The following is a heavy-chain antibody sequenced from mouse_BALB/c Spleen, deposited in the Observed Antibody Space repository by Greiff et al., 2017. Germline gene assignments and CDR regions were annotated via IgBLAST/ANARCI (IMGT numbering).Heavy chain of an antibody. J-gene: IGHJ2*01. D-gene: IGHD1-2*01. Sequence: EVQLQESGAELVKPGASVKLSCTASGFNIKDTYMHWVKQRPEQGLEWIGRIDPANGNTKYDPKFQGKATITADTSSNTAYLQLSSLTSEDTAVYYCARGLHYYGFYFDYWGQGTTLTVSS. CDR1: GFNIKDTY. V-gene: IGHV14-3*02. CDR3: ARGLHYYGFYFDY. CDR2: IDPANGNT.